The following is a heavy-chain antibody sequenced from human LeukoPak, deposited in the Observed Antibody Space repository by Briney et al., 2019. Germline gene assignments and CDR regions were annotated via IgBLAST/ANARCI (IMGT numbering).Heavy chain of an antibody. D-gene: IGHD2-2*01. CDR1: GFSVSSNY. CDR2: ISWNSGSI. V-gene: IGHV3-9*03. Sequence: GGSLRLSCAASGFSVSSNYMSWVRQAPGKGLEWVSGISWNSGSIGYADSVKGRFTISRDNAKNSLYLQMNSLRAEDMALYYCAKGSSTSCYGYFQHWGQGTLVTVSS. CDR3: AKGSSTSCYGYFQH. J-gene: IGHJ1*01.